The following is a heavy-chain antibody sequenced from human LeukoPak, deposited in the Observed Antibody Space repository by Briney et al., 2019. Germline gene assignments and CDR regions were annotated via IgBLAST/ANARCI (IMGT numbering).Heavy chain of an antibody. Sequence: PSETLSFTCTVSGGSISSYYWSWIRQPPGKGLEWIGYIYYSGSTYYNPSLKSRVTISVDTSKNQFSLKLSSVTAADTAVYYCARDVPLDDAFDIWGQGTMVTVSS. CDR2: IYYSGST. CDR1: GGSISSYY. D-gene: IGHD2-2*01. V-gene: IGHV4-59*12. J-gene: IGHJ3*02. CDR3: ARDVPLDDAFDI.